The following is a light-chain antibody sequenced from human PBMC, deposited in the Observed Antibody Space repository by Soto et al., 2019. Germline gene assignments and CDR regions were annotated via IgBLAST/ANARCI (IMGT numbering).Light chain of an antibody. CDR3: TSYAGSDNYV. CDR2: EVS. J-gene: IGLJ1*01. Sequence: QSVLTQPPSASGSPGQSVTISCTGTSSDVGAYNSVSRYQHHPGKAPKLMIYEVSKRPSGVPDRFSGSKSANTASLTVSGLQPEDEADYYCTSYAGSDNYVFGPGTKLTVL. V-gene: IGLV2-8*01. CDR1: SSDVGAYNS.